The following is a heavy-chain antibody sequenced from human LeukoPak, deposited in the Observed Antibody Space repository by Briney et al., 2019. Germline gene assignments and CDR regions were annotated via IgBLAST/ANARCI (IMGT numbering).Heavy chain of an antibody. V-gene: IGHV4-4*07. CDR2: IYTSGSI. CDR3: ARVLPAAREFDY. CDR1: GGSISSYY. Sequence: SETLSLTCTVSGGSISSYYWSWIRQPAGKGLEWIGRIYTSGSINYNPSLKSRDTMSVDTSKNQFSLKLSSVTAADTAVYYCARVLPAAREFDYWGQGTLVTVSS. D-gene: IGHD2-2*01. J-gene: IGHJ4*02.